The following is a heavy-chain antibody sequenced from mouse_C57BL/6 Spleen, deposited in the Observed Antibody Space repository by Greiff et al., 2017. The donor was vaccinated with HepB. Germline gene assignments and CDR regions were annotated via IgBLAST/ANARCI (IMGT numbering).Heavy chain of an antibody. J-gene: IGHJ3*01. V-gene: IGHV1-18*01. CDR2: INPNNGGT. CDR1: GYTFTDYN. Sequence: VQLQQSGPELVKPGASVKIPCKASGYTFTDYNMDWVKQSHGKSLEWIGDINPNNGGTIYNQKFKGKATLTVDKSSSTAYMKLRSLTSEDTAVYYCARRNYYGSSWFAYWGQGTLVTVSA. CDR3: ARRNYYGSSWFAY. D-gene: IGHD1-1*01.